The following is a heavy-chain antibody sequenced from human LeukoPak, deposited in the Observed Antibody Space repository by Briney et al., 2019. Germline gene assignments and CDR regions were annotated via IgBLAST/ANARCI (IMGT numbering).Heavy chain of an antibody. CDR3: STDAGYCNSTTCSYYFDY. Sequence: ASVKVSCKVSGYTLTELSIHWVRQAPGKGLEWMGGFDPENGEIIYAQKFQGRVTMTEDRSGDTAYMQLSSLRSEDTAVYYCSTDAGYCNSTTCSYYFDYWGQGTLVTVSS. CDR1: GYTLTELS. D-gene: IGHD2/OR15-2a*01. CDR2: FDPENGEI. J-gene: IGHJ4*02. V-gene: IGHV1-24*01.